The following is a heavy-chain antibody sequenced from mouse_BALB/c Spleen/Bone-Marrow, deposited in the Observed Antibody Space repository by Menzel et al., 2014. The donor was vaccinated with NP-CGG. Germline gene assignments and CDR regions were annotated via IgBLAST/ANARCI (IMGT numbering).Heavy chain of an antibody. D-gene: IGHD1-1*01. J-gene: IGHJ2*01. CDR3: AREVVATDYFDY. V-gene: IGHV1-14*01. Sequence: VQLKQSGPELVKPGASVKMSRKASGYTFTSYAMHWVKQKPGQGLEWIGYISPYNDGTKYNEKFKGKATLTSDKSSSTAYMELSSLTSEDSAVYYCAREVVATDYFDYWGQGTTLTVSS. CDR1: GYTFTSYA. CDR2: ISPYNDGT.